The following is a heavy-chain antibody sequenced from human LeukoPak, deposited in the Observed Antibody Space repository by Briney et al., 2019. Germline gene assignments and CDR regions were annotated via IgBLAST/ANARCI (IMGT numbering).Heavy chain of an antibody. V-gene: IGHV1-46*01. Sequence: ASVKDSCKASGYTFTNYYIHWVRQAPGQGLEWMGIINPTGDSTSYAQKFQARVTMTRDTSTNTVYMELSSLRSEDTAVYYCARHPSPQLHHFDYWGQGTLVTVSS. D-gene: IGHD2-2*01. CDR3: ARHPSPQLHHFDY. CDR1: GYTFTNYY. J-gene: IGHJ4*02. CDR2: INPTGDST.